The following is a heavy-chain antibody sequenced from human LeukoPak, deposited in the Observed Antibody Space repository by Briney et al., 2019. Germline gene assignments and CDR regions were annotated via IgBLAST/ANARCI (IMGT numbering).Heavy chain of an antibody. CDR3: ARGDTMIVTPPNWFDP. D-gene: IGHD3-22*01. CDR1: GYTFTGYY. Sequence: GASVKVSCKASGYTFTGYYMHWVRQAPGQGLEWMGWINPNSGGTNYAQKFQGRVTMTRDTSISTAYMELSRLRSDDTAVYYCARGDTMIVTPPNWFDPWGQGTLVTVSS. J-gene: IGHJ5*02. V-gene: IGHV1-2*02. CDR2: INPNSGGT.